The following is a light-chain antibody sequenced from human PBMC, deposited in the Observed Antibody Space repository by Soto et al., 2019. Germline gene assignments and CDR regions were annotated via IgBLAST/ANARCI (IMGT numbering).Light chain of an antibody. J-gene: IGLJ1*01. CDR2: EVT. V-gene: IGLV2-8*01. CDR3: SSYAGSNNFV. CDR1: SSDVGGHDY. Sequence: QSALTQPPSASGSPGQSVTISCTGTSSDVGGHDYVSWYQQHPGKAPKLMIYEVTKRPSGVPDRFSGSKSGNTASLTVSGLQAEDEADYDCSSYAGSNNFVFGTGTKVTVL.